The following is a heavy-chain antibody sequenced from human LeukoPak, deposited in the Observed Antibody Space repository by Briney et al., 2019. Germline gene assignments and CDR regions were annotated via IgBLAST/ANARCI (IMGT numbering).Heavy chain of an antibody. Sequence: PSETLSLTCTVAGRSISSSSYYWGWIRQPPGKGLEWIVSIYYSGSTYYNPSLKSRVTISVDTSKNQFSLKLSSVTAADTAVYYCARSTYYYDSSGYYPFDYWGQGTLVTVSS. D-gene: IGHD3-22*01. CDR1: GRSISSSSYY. CDR3: ARSTYYYDSSGYYPFDY. V-gene: IGHV4-39*01. J-gene: IGHJ4*02. CDR2: IYYSGST.